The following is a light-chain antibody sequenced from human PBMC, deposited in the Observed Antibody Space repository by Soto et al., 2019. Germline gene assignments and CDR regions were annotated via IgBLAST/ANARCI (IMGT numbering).Light chain of an antibody. CDR1: HSVSSNS. CDR3: QQYGSSLPIT. CDR2: DAS. Sequence: EIVLTQSPGTLSLSPGERATLSCRASHSVSSNSLAWYQQKPGQAPRLLIYDASSRATGVPDRFSGSGSGTDFSLTISSLEPEDFAVYYCQQYGSSLPITFGQGTRLEIK. V-gene: IGKV3-20*01. J-gene: IGKJ5*01.